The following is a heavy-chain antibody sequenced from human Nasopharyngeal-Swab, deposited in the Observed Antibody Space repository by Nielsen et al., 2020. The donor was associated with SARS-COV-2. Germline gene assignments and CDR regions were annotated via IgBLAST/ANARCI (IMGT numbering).Heavy chain of an antibody. Sequence: GESLKISCAASGFTFSSYAMSWVRQAPGKGLEWVSAISGSGGSTYYADSVKGRFTISRDNSKNTLYLQMNSLRAADTAVYYCASLVYDSSGSYFDYWGQGTLVTVSS. CDR2: ISGSGGST. V-gene: IGHV3-23*01. CDR1: GFTFSSYA. D-gene: IGHD3-22*01. J-gene: IGHJ4*02. CDR3: ASLVYDSSGSYFDY.